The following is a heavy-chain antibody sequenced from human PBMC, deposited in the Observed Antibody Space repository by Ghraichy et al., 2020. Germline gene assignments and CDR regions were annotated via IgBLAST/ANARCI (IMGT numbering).Heavy chain of an antibody. J-gene: IGHJ6*02. Sequence: SETLSLTCTVSGGSISSGGYYWSWIRQHPGKGLEWIGYIYYSGSTYYNPSLKSRVTISVDTSKNQFSLKLSSVTAADTAVYYCARDGITMVRGVDFYYYGMDVWGQGTTVTVSS. V-gene: IGHV4-31*03. CDR2: IYYSGST. D-gene: IGHD3-10*01. CDR1: GGSISSGGYY. CDR3: ARDGITMVRGVDFYYYGMDV.